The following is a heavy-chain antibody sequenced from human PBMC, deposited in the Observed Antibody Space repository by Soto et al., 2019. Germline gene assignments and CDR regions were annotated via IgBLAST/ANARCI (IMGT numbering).Heavy chain of an antibody. V-gene: IGHV4-59*08. CDR2: IYYSGST. J-gene: IGHJ4*02. CDR3: ARHAWVAAQWLVYYFDY. CDR1: GGSISSYY. D-gene: IGHD6-19*01. Sequence: SETLSLTCTVSGGSISSYYWSWIRQPPGKGLEWIGYIYYSGSTNYNPSLKSRVTISVDTSKNQFSLKLSSVTAADTAVYYCARHAWVAAQWLVYYFDYWGQGTLVTVSS.